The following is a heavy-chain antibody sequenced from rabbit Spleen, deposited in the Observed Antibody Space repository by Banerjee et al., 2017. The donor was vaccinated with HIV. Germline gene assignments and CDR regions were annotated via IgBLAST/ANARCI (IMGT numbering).Heavy chain of an antibody. CDR3: ARDLVDVIGWNFNL. CDR1: GFSFSDRDV. Sequence: QEQLVESGGGLVKPEGSLTLTCKASGFSFSDRDVMCWVRQAPGKGLEWIACINTATGKAVYASWAKGRLIMSRTSSTTVTLQMTSLTAADTATYFCARDLVDVIGWNFNLWGPGTLVTVS. V-gene: IGHV1S45*01. D-gene: IGHD1-1*01. CDR2: INTATGKA. J-gene: IGHJ4*01.